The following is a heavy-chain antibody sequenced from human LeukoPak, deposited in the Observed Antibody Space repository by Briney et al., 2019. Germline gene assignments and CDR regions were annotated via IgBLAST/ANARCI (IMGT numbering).Heavy chain of an antibody. Sequence: PSETLSLTCAVYGGSISDYSWSWIRQTPGKRLEWIGKTNHFGNTKYNPSLKSRLTISVDRSKNQFSLRLTSVTAADTAVYYCARDYGSGWYLDVFDIWGQGTMVTVSS. D-gene: IGHD6-19*01. V-gene: IGHV4-34*01. J-gene: IGHJ3*02. CDR1: GGSISDYS. CDR2: TNHFGNT. CDR3: ARDYGSGWYLDVFDI.